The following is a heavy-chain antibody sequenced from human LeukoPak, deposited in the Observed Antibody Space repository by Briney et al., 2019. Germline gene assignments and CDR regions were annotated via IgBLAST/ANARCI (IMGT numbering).Heavy chain of an antibody. CDR1: GFTFSSYW. J-gene: IGHJ4*02. CDR2: INNDGSSA. Sequence: GGSLRLSCAASGFTFSSYWMHWVRQTPGKGLIYISRINNDGSSANYADSVRGRFTISRDNAENTLYLQMNSLRAEDTALYYCARDAPYSSGWYGDGFDYWGQGTLVTVSS. CDR3: ARDAPYSSGWYGDGFDY. V-gene: IGHV3-74*01. D-gene: IGHD6-19*01.